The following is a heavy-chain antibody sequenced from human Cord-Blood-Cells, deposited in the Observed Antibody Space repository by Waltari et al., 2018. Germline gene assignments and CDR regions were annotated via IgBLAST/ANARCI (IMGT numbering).Heavy chain of an antibody. CDR1: GYTFTGYY. D-gene: IGHD3-3*01. J-gene: IGHJ3*02. CDR3: ARDLPNSARFYDAFDI. Sequence: QVQLVQSGAEVKKPGASVKVSCRASGYTFTGYYMQWVRQAPGQGLEWRGWINPNSGGTNYAQNFQGRVTMTRDTSSSTAYVELSRLRSDDTAVYYCARDLPNSARFYDAFDISGQGTMVTVSS. V-gene: IGHV1-2*02. CDR2: INPNSGGT.